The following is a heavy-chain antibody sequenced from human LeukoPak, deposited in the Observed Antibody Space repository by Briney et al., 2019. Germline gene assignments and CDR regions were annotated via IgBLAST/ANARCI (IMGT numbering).Heavy chain of an antibody. CDR3: ARDGGDGYNNDYFDY. J-gene: IGHJ4*02. D-gene: IGHD5-24*01. CDR2: IIPIFGTA. Sequence: ASVKVSCKASGGTFSSYAISWVRQAPGQGLEWIGGIIPIFGTANYAQKFQGRVTITTDESTSTAYMELSSLRSEDTAVYYCARDGGDGYNNDYFDYWGQGTLVTVSS. CDR1: GGTFSSYA. V-gene: IGHV1-69*05.